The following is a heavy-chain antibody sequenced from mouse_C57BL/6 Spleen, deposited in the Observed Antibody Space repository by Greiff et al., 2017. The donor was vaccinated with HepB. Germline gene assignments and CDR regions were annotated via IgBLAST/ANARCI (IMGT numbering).Heavy chain of an antibody. J-gene: IGHJ4*01. CDR2: IDPSDSET. CDR1: GYTFTSYW. V-gene: IGHV1-52*01. CDR3: ARGLPCYAMDY. D-gene: IGHD3-1*01. Sequence: QVQLQQPGAELVRPGSSVKLSCKASGYTFTSYWMHWVKQRPIQGLEWIGNIDPSDSETHYNQKFKDKATLTVDKSSSTAYMQLSSLTSEDSAVYYCARGLPCYAMDYWGQGTSVTVSS.